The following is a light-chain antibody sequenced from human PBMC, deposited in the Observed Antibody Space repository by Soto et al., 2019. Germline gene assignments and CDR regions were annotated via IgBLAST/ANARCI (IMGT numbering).Light chain of an antibody. CDR1: SSNIGSKT. Sequence: LTQAPSASGTPGQRVTISCSGSSSNIGSKTVNWYQQLPGTAPKLLIYSNYQRPSGVPDRFSGSKSGTSASLAISGLQSEDEADYYCSAWDASLNGYVFGTGTKVTVL. J-gene: IGLJ1*01. CDR3: SAWDASLNGYV. CDR2: SNY. V-gene: IGLV1-44*01.